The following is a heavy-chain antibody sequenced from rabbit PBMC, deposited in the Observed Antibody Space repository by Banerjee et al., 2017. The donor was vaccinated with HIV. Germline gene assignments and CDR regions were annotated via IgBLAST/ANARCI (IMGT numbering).Heavy chain of an antibody. J-gene: IGHJ4*01. CDR2: IYAGSSGST. Sequence: QSLEESGGDLVKPGASLTLTCTASGFSFSSSYYMCWVRQAPGKGLEWIACIYAGSSGSTYYASWAKGRFTISKTSSTTVTLQMASLTAADTATYFCARDATDGYGTDLWGQGTLVTVS. CDR1: GFSFSSSYY. CDR3: ARDATDGYGTDL. V-gene: IGHV1S40*01. D-gene: IGHD7-1*01.